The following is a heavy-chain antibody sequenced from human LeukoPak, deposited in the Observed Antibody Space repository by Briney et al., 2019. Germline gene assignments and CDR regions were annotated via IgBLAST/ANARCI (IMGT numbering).Heavy chain of an antibody. CDR1: GGSISSGDYY. Sequence: SQTLSLTCTVSGGSISSGDYYWSWIRQPPGKGLEWIGYIYYSGSTYYNPSLKSRVTISVDTSRNQFSLKLSSVTAADTAVYYCARSRSIHISRWFDPWGQGTLVTVSS. J-gene: IGHJ5*02. CDR2: IYYSGST. CDR3: ARSRSIHISRWFDP. D-gene: IGHD6-13*01. V-gene: IGHV4-30-4*01.